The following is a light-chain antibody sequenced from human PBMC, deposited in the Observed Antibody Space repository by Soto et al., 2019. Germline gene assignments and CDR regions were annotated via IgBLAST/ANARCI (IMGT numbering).Light chain of an antibody. CDR1: QSMSSW. V-gene: IGKV1-5*03. CDR2: KAS. CDR3: QQRWT. J-gene: IGKJ1*01. Sequence: DIHMTQSPSSLPASVEERVIITCRASQSMSSWLAWYQQKPGKAPKLLIYKASILESGVPSRFSGSRSSGEFTLRISRLQTDHFANYYCQQRWTVGQGTKVDIK.